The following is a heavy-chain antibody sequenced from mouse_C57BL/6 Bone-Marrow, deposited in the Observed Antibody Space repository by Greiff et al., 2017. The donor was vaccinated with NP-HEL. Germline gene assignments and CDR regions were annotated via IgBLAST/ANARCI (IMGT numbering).Heavy chain of an antibody. CDR2: ISNGGGST. Sequence: EVQGVESGGGLVQPGGSLKLSCAASGFTFSDYYMYWVRQTPEKRLEWVAYISNGGGSTYYPDTVKGRFTISRDNAKNTLYLQMSRLKSEDTAMYYCARDYYDAMDYWGQGTSVTVSS. J-gene: IGHJ4*01. D-gene: IGHD2-4*01. CDR1: GFTFSDYY. CDR3: ARDYYDAMDY. V-gene: IGHV5-12*01.